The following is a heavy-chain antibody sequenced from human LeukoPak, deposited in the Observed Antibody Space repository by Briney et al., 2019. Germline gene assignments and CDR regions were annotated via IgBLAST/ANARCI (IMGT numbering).Heavy chain of an antibody. J-gene: IGHJ4*02. Sequence: PSETLSLTCTVSGGSTSSYYWSWIRQPPGKGLEWIGYIYYSGSTNYNPSLKSRVTISVDTSKNQFSLKLSSVTAADTAVYYCARATVTSPFDYWGQGTLVTVSS. CDR2: IYYSGST. D-gene: IGHD4-17*01. V-gene: IGHV4-59*01. CDR3: ARATVTSPFDY. CDR1: GGSTSSYY.